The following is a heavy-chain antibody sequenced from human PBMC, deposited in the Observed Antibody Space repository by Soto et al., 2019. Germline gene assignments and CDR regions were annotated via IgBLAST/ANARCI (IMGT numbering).Heavy chain of an antibody. V-gene: IGHV1-18*01. CDR1: GYTFTSYG. J-gene: IGHJ6*04. Sequence: QVQLVQSGGEVKKPGSSVKLSCTASGYTFTSYGISWVRQAPGQGLEWMGWISAYNGKTNYAQNVQGRVTMTTDTSTRTAYMALRSLRSADTAVYYCARGGDVNYYPRMDVWGKGTTVTVSS. D-gene: IGHD5-12*01. CDR3: ARGGDVNYYPRMDV. CDR2: ISAYNGKT.